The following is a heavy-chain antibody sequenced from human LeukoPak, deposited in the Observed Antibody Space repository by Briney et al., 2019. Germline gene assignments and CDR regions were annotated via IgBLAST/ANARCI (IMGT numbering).Heavy chain of an antibody. J-gene: IGHJ4*02. D-gene: IGHD3-10*01. CDR3: ARGEYYGSGSYYNVDY. CDR1: GYTFTIYD. Sequence: GASVTVSCKASGYTFTIYDINWVRQATGQGLEWMGWMNPNSGNTGYAQKFQGRVTMTRNTSISTAYMELSSLRSEDTAVYYCARGEYYGSGSYYNVDYWGQGTLVTVSS. CDR2: MNPNSGNT. V-gene: IGHV1-8*01.